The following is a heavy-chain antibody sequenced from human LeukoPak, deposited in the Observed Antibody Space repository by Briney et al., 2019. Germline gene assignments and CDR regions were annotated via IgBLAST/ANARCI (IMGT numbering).Heavy chain of an antibody. V-gene: IGHV4-31*03. CDR1: GGSISSGAFY. D-gene: IGHD5-18*01. CDR2: IYYTGST. Sequence: SETLSLTCTVSGGSISSGAFYWSWIRQVPGKGLEWIGYIYYTGSTYHNPSLKSRVTISLDTSKNQFSLRLSSVTAADTAMYHCARGRETTMGLYFFDYWGQGTLVTVSS. J-gene: IGHJ4*02. CDR3: ARGRETTMGLYFFDY.